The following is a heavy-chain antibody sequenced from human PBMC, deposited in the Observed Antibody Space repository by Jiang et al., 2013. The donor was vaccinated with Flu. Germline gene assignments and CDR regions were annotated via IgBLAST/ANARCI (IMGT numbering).Heavy chain of an antibody. Sequence: SGAEVKVSCKASGGTFSSYAISWVRQAPGQGLEWMGRIIPILGIANYAQKFQGRVTITADKSTSTAYMELSSLRSEDTAVYYCARGAPDYGDSPFDYWGQGTLVTVSS. V-gene: IGHV1-69*04. D-gene: IGHD4-17*01. CDR3: ARGAPDYGDSPFDY. CDR1: GGTFSSYA. CDR2: IIPILGIA. J-gene: IGHJ4*02.